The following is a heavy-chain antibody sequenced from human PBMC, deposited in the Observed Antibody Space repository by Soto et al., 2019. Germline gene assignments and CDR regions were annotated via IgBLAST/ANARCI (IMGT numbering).Heavy chain of an antibody. Sequence: PSETLSLTCTVSGGSVSSGSSYWGWIRQPPGKGLEWIGGVYYTGSSYSNPSLKSRVTISVDTSKNQFSLNLSSVTAADTAVYYCARQGQILWYFDFGGQGTRVPVPS. CDR1: GGSVSSGSSY. CDR2: VYYTGSS. V-gene: IGHV4-39*01. D-gene: IGHD3-16*01. CDR3: ARQGQILWYFDF. J-gene: IGHJ4*02.